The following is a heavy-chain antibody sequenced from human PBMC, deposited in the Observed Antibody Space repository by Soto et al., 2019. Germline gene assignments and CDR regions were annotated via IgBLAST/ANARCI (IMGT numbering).Heavy chain of an antibody. V-gene: IGHV3-23*01. Sequence: QLLQSGGGLVQPGGPLTLSCAASRFTFGTTDMSWVRQAPGEGLEWVSTIDGSGGITYYADSVKGRFTISRDNSRNTVYLQMNSLRGDDTALYYCVKNSGWFNTWGQGALVTVSS. CDR3: VKNSGWFNT. J-gene: IGHJ5*02. D-gene: IGHD3-10*01. CDR2: IDGSGGIT. CDR1: RFTFGTTD.